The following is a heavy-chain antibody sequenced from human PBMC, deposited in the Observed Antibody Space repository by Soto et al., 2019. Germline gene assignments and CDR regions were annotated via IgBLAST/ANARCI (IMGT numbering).Heavy chain of an antibody. CDR3: ASQMGVTGTYEDYYGMDV. CDR1: GGTFSSYA. CDR2: IIPIFGTA. V-gene: IGHV1-69*05. J-gene: IGHJ6*02. D-gene: IGHD1-7*01. Sequence: QVQLVQSGAEVKKPGSSVKVSCKASGGTFSSYAISWVRQAPGQGLEWMGGIIPIFGTANYAQKFQGRVTITTXEPTXPXNMGRGSLRSEDTPVYYCASQMGVTGTYEDYYGMDVWGQGTTVPVSS.